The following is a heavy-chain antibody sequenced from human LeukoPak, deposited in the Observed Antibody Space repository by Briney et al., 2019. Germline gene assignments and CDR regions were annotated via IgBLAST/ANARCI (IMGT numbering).Heavy chain of an antibody. J-gene: IGHJ4*02. D-gene: IGHD4-17*01. CDR1: GGSISSSNW. V-gene: IGHV4-4*02. CDR3: AIPPHAGYYRTYFFGH. CDR2: IYHSGST. Sequence: SETLSLTCAVSGGSISSSNWWSWVRQPPGKGLEWIGEIYHSGSTNYNPSLKSRVTISVDKSKSQFSLKLSSVTAADTAVYYRAIPPHAGYYRTYFFGHRGQGTLVTVSS.